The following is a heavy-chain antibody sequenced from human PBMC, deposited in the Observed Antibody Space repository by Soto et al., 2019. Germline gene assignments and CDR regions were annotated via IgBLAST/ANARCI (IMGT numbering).Heavy chain of an antibody. Sequence: PSETLSLTCTVSGGSISSSSYYWGWIRQPPGKGLEWIGSIYYSGSTYYNPSLKSRVTISVDTSKNQFSLKLSSVTAADTVVYYCASTLSYPLRFSGYWAPGFDYWGQGTLVTVSS. D-gene: IGHD3-3*01. CDR3: ASTLSYPLRFSGYWAPGFDY. CDR2: IYYSGST. V-gene: IGHV4-39*01. J-gene: IGHJ4*02. CDR1: GGSISSSSYY.